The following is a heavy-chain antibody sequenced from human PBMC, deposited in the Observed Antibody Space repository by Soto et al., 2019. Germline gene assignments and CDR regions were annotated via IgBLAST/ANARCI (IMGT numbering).Heavy chain of an antibody. CDR1: GFTFTSSA. CDR3: AAARTTVVTGFDY. Sequence: SVKVSCKASGFTFTSSAVQWVRQARGQRLEWIGWIVVGSGNTNYAQKFQERVTITRDMSTSTAYMELSSLRSEDTAVYYCAAARTTVVTGFDYWGQGTLVTVSS. J-gene: IGHJ4*02. D-gene: IGHD4-17*01. CDR2: IVVGSGNT. V-gene: IGHV1-58*01.